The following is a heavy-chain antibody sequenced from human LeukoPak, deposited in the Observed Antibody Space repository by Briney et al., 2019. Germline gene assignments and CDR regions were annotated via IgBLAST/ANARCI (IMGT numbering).Heavy chain of an antibody. Sequence: SETLSLTCAVYGGSFSGYYWSWVRQPPGKGLEWIGEINHSGSTNYNPSLKSRVTISVDTSKNQFSLKLSSVTAADTAVYYCARHSFYLDTALDYWGQGTLVTVS. CDR1: GGSFSGYY. J-gene: IGHJ4*02. D-gene: IGHD5-18*01. CDR2: INHSGST. CDR3: ARHSFYLDTALDY. V-gene: IGHV4-34*01.